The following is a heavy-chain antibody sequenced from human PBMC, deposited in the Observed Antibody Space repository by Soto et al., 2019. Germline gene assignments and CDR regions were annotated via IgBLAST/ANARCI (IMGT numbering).Heavy chain of an antibody. D-gene: IGHD3-3*01. CDR2: INAGNGNT. CDR1: GYTFTSYA. CDR3: ARNNYDFWSGYCWGMDV. J-gene: IGHJ6*02. Sequence: ASVKVSCKASGYTFTSYAMHWVRQAPGQRLEWMGWINAGNGNTKHSQKFQGRVTITRDTSASTAYMELSSLRSEDTAVYYCARNNYDFWSGYCWGMDVWGRGTTVTVSS. V-gene: IGHV1-3*01.